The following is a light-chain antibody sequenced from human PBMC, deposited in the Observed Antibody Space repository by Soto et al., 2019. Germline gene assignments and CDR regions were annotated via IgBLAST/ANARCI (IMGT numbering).Light chain of an antibody. CDR1: QSISNN. CDR2: GAS. CDR3: QQYNKWPPET. Sequence: EIVLTQSPGNLSLSPGERATLSCRASQSISNNLAWYQHKPGQAPRVLIYGASTRATGIPARFSGSGSGTEFTLTISSLQSEDFAVYYCQQYNKWPPETFGPGTKVDIK. V-gene: IGKV3-15*01. J-gene: IGKJ3*01.